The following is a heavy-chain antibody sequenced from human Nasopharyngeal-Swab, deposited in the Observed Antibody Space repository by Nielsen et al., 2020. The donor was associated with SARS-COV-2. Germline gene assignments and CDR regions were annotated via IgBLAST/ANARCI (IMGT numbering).Heavy chain of an antibody. V-gene: IGHV4-31*03. CDR3: ASNSGWPDYFDY. CDR1: GGSISSGGYY. CDR2: IYYSGST. Sequence: LSLTCTVSGGSISSGGYYWSWIRQHPGKGLEWIGYIYYSGSTYYNPSLKSRVTISVDTSKNQFSLKLSSVTAADTAVYYCASNSGWPDYFDYWGQGTLVTVSS. J-gene: IGHJ4*02. D-gene: IGHD6-19*01.